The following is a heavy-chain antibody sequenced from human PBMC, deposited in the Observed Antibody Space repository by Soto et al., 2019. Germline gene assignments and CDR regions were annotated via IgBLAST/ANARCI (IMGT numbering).Heavy chain of an antibody. J-gene: IGHJ5*02. D-gene: IGHD3-22*01. Sequence: SQPLSLTGAISADSVSINSASWTWIRQSPSRCLEWLGRTYYRSKWYNDYAVSVKSRITINPDTSRNQFSLHLNSVTPDDTAVYYCARENDSEKYLPVGWFDPWGQGTQVTVSS. CDR1: ADSVSINSAS. CDR3: ARENDSEKYLPVGWFDP. V-gene: IGHV6-1*01. CDR2: TYYRSKWYN.